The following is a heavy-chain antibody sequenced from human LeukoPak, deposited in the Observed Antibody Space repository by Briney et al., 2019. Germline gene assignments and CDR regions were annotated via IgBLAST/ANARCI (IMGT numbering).Heavy chain of an antibody. CDR2: IYPGDSDT. CDR1: GYSFSTYW. D-gene: IGHD5-12*01. CDR3: ARSAYSGFAVDY. J-gene: IGHJ4*02. Sequence: PGESLKISCKGSGYSFSTYWIAWVRQMPGKDLEWMGIIYPGDSDTRYSPSFQGQVTFSAAKSISTAYLQWSSLKASDTAIYYCARSAYSGFAVDYWGQGTQVTVPS. V-gene: IGHV5-51*01.